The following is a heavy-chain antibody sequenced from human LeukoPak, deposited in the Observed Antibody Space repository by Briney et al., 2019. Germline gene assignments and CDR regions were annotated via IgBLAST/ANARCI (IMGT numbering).Heavy chain of an antibody. CDR1: GFTFSSYG. CDR3: ARGVELVGAYFDY. J-gene: IGHJ4*02. CDR2: IWYDGSNI. V-gene: IGHV3-33*01. D-gene: IGHD1-26*01. Sequence: GRSLRLSGAASGFTFSSYGMHWVRQAPGKGLEWVAVIWYDGSNIYYADSVKGRFTISRDNSKNRLYLQMNSLRAEDTAVFYCARGVELVGAYFDYWGQGTLVTVSS.